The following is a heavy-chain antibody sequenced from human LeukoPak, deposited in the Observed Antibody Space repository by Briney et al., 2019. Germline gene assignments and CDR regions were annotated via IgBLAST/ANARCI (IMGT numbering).Heavy chain of an antibody. Sequence: GGSLRLSCAASGFTFSSYAMHWVRQAPGKGLEWVAVISYDGSDKYYADSVKGRFTISRDNSKNTLYLQMNSLRAEDTAVYYCARDPGVQYFDYWGQGTLVTVSS. D-gene: IGHD3-10*01. CDR1: GFTFSSYA. J-gene: IGHJ4*02. CDR3: ARDPGVQYFDY. V-gene: IGHV3-30*04. CDR2: ISYDGSDK.